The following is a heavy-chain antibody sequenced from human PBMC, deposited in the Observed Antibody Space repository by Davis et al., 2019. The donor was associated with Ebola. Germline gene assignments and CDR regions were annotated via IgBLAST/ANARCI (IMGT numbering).Heavy chain of an antibody. CDR1: GGTFSSYA. V-gene: IGHV3-30-3*01. CDR3: ARSYRSGWYYFDY. J-gene: IGHJ4*02. Sequence: SCKASGGTFSSYAMHWVRQAPGKGLEWVAVISYDGSNKYYADSVKGRFTISRDNAKNTLYLQMNSLRAEDTAVYYCARSYRSGWYYFDYWGQGTLVTVSS. D-gene: IGHD6-19*01. CDR2: ISYDGSNK.